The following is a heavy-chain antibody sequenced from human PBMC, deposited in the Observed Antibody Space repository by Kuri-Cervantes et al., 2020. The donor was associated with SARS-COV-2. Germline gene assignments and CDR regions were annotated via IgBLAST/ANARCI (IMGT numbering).Heavy chain of an antibody. CDR3: ARQHVLRYFGWLSKNNWFDP. CDR2: IYYSGST. Sequence: SETLSLTCTVSGGSVSSSSYYWGWIRQPPGKGPEWIGSIYYSGSTYYNPSLKSRVTISVDTSKNQFSLKLSSVTAADTAVYYCARQHVLRYFGWLSKNNWFDPWGQGTLVTVSS. D-gene: IGHD3-9*01. V-gene: IGHV4-39*01. CDR1: GGSVSSSSYY. J-gene: IGHJ5*02.